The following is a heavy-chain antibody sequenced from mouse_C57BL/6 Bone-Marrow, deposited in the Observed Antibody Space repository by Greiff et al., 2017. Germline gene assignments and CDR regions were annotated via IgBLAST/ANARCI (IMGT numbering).Heavy chain of an antibody. CDR3: TRGHWDDGDY. V-gene: IGHV1-15*01. CDR1: GYTFTDYE. Sequence: VQLQQSGAELVRPGASVTLSCKASGYTFTDYEMHWVKQTPVHGLEWIGAIDPETGGTAYNQKFKGQATLTADKSSSTAYMELRSLTSEDSAVXCRTRGHWDDGDYWGQGTTLTVSS. J-gene: IGHJ2*01. CDR2: IDPETGGT. D-gene: IGHD4-1*01.